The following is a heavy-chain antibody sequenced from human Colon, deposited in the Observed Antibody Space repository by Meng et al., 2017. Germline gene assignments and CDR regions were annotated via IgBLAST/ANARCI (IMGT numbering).Heavy chain of an antibody. Sequence: RLPWCGAALLNASEPLPLTCAVYCGSFSNYYLAWIRQPPGKGLEWIGEIHPSGSSYYSPSLKSRVTISVDTSTNQFSLNLSSVTAADTAVYYCARSGSYHVVGDHWGQGTLVTVSS. V-gene: IGHV4-34*01. CDR2: IHPSGSS. CDR1: CGSFSNYY. J-gene: IGHJ4*02. D-gene: IGHD3-10*01. CDR3: ARSGSYHVVGDH.